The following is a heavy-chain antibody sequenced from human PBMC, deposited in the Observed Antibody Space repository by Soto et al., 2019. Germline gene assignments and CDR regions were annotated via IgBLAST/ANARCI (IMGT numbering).Heavy chain of an antibody. V-gene: IGHV1-18*01. J-gene: IGHJ4*02. CDR3: VRDVMGPRRYTSPYPN. CDR1: GYNFRSYG. Sequence: QVKLIQSGAEVRKPGASVKVSCRASGYNFRSYGISWLRQAPGQGLEWMGWISGSFANSTYARKVQGRVTMTTDTTTSNAYLELRSLRSDDTAVYYCVRDVMGPRRYTSPYPNWGQGTLVTISS. CDR2: ISGSFANS. D-gene: IGHD5-18*01.